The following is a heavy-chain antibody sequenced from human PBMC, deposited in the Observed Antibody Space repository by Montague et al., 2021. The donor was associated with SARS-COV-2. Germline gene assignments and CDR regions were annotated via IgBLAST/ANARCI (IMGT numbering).Heavy chain of an antibody. D-gene: IGHD2-21*02. CDR2: TYYRSKRYN. CDR1: GDSVSSNIAT. Sequence: CAISGDSVSSNIATWNWIRQSPSRGLEWLGRTYYRSKRYNDYAVSVKSREIINPDTSNNRISLQLNSVTPEDTAVYYCARAYCGGDCYFYWYFDLWGRGTLVTVSS. J-gene: IGHJ2*01. CDR3: ARAYCGGDCYFYWYFDL. V-gene: IGHV6-1*01.